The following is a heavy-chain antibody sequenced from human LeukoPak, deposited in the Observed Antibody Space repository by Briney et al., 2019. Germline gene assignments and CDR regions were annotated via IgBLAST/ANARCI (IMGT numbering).Heavy chain of an antibody. CDR3: ARAHRGYGSGSYQNQPGWFDP. CDR2: INPSGGST. V-gene: IGHV1-46*01. CDR1: GYTFTSYY. Sequence: ASVKVSCKASGYTFTSYYMHWVRQAPGQGLEGMGIINPSGGSTSYAQKFQGRVTITRDTSTGTVYMELSSLRSEDTAVYYCARAHRGYGSGSYQNQPGWFDPWGQGTLVTVSS. D-gene: IGHD3-10*01. J-gene: IGHJ5*02.